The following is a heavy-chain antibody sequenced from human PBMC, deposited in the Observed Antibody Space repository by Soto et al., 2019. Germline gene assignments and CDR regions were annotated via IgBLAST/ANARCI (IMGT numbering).Heavy chain of an antibody. Sequence: EVQLVESGGGVLRPGGSLRLSCAASGFTFDDYGMSWARQAPGKGLEWVSGVNGNGGSTGYADSVKGRFTISRDNAKNSLYLQMNSLRAEDTAFYYCVRGASLNFDYWGQGTLVTVSS. CDR1: GFTFDDYG. D-gene: IGHD1-26*01. CDR3: VRGASLNFDY. V-gene: IGHV3-20*04. CDR2: VNGNGGST. J-gene: IGHJ4*02.